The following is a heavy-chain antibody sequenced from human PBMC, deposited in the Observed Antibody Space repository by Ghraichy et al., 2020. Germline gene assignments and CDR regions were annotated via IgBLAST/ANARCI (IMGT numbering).Heavy chain of an antibody. J-gene: IGHJ6*03. CDR2: INSDGSTT. Sequence: GGSLRLSCAASGFTFSSYWMHWVRQAPGKGLVWVSRINSDGSTTSYADSVKGRFTISRDNAKNTLYLQMNSLRAEDTAVYYCARDRGKWFGETYYMDVWGKGTTVTVSS. D-gene: IGHD3-10*01. CDR3: ARDRGKWFGETYYMDV. V-gene: IGHV3-74*01. CDR1: GFTFSSYW.